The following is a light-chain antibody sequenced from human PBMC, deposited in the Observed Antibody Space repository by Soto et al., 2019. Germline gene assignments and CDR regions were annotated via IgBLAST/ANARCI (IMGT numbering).Light chain of an antibody. Sequence: QSVLTQPASVSGSPGQSITISCTGTSSDVGGYNYVSWYQQHPGKAPKLMIYEVSNRPSGVSNRFSGSKSGNTASLTISGLQAEDEADYYCSSYDHDTSSVLFGGGTKLTVL. CDR3: SSYDHDTSSVL. V-gene: IGLV2-14*03. J-gene: IGLJ3*02. CDR2: EVS. CDR1: SSDVGGYNY.